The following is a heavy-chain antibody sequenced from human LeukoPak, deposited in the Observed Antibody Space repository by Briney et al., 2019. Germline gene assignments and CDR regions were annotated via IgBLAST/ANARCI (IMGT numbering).Heavy chain of an antibody. Sequence: GGSLRLSCAASGFSFSSHWMSWVRQAPGKGLEWVANINQDGSEKYYVDSVKGRFTISRGNAKNSLYLQMNSLRAEDTAVYYCARVRYYYGSGSYYYYYGMDVWGQGTTVTVSS. CDR3: ARVRYYYGSGSYYYYYGMDV. V-gene: IGHV3-7*02. CDR2: INQDGSEK. CDR1: GFSFSSHW. J-gene: IGHJ6*02. D-gene: IGHD3-10*01.